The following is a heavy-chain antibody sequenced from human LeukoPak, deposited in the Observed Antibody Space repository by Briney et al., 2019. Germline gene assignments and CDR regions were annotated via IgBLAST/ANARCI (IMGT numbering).Heavy chain of an antibody. CDR1: GFPFSRFW. CDR2: ISKNGDNT. D-gene: IGHD7-27*01. J-gene: IGHJ2*01. V-gene: IGHV3-23*01. CDR3: ANPWGSGWYFDL. Sequence: GSLRLSCAASGFPFSRFWMNWVRQAPGKGLEWVSGISKNGDNTYYADSVKGRFTISRDNSKNALYLQMNSLRAEDTATYYCANPWGSGWYFDLWGRGTLITVSS.